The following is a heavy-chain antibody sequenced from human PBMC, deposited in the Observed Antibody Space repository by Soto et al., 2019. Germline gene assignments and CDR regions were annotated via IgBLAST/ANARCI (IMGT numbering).Heavy chain of an antibody. CDR3: ARDYGSSWRFDY. V-gene: IGHV1-8*01. CDR1: GYTFTSYD. CDR2: MNPNSGNT. Sequence: QVQLVQSGAEVKKPGASVKVSCKASGYTFTSYDINWVRQATGQGLEWMGWMNPNSGNTGYAQKLQGRVTMTRNTSISTAYMELRSLRSDDTAVYYCARDYGSSWRFDYWGQGTLVTVSS. J-gene: IGHJ4*02. D-gene: IGHD6-13*01.